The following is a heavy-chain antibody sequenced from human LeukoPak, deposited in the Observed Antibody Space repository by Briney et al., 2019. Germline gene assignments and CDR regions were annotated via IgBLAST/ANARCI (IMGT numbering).Heavy chain of an antibody. CDR1: GFTFSSYA. CDR2: ISYDGSNK. Sequence: GGSLRLSCAASGFTFSSYAMHWVRQAPGKGLEWVAVISYDGSNKYYADSVKGRFTISRDNSKNTLYLQMNNLRAEDTAVYYCARDFRPYSSGWAFDYWGQGTLVTVSS. V-gene: IGHV3-30-3*01. J-gene: IGHJ4*02. CDR3: ARDFRPYSSGWAFDY. D-gene: IGHD6-19*01.